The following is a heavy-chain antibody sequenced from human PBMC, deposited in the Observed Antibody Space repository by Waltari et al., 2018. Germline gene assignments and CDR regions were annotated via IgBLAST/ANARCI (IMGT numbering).Heavy chain of an antibody. Sequence: QVQLVESGAEVKTPGASVTVSCEAAGSTFSGYYMNRVRQAPVQGLEWMGWINPKGEGTNFAHKFQSKVTISRDTSSSTAYREQSRLRSDDTAVYYCARGPDIVVVPAARYFDYWGQGTLVTVSS. CDR3: ARGPDIVVVPAARYFDY. J-gene: IGHJ4*02. CDR1: GSTFSGYY. D-gene: IGHD2-2*01. CDR2: INPKGEGT. V-gene: IGHV1-2*07.